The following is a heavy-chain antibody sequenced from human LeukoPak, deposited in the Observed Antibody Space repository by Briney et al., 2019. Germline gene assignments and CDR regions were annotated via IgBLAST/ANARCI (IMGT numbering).Heavy chain of an antibody. D-gene: IGHD3-3*01. V-gene: IGHV1-18*01. CDR3: AREISDPHPLNYDFWSARYLGYMDV. Sequence: ASVKVSCKASGYTFTSYGISWVRQAPGQGLEWMGWISAYNGNTNYAQKLQGRVTMTTDTSTSTAYMELRSLRSDDTAVYYCAREISDPHPLNYDFWSARYLGYMDVWGKGTTVTVSS. J-gene: IGHJ6*03. CDR2: ISAYNGNT. CDR1: GYTFTSYG.